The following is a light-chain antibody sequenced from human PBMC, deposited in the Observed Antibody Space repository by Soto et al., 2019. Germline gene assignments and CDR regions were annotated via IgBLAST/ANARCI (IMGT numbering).Light chain of an antibody. CDR2: EVS. J-gene: IGLJ1*01. V-gene: IGLV2-14*03. CDR3: SSYTSTTTRV. CDR1: SSDVGGYNY. Sequence: LTQPASVSGSPGQSITISCTGTSSDVGGYNYVSWYQQHPGKGPKLMIYEVSNRPSGVSNRFSGSKSGNTATLTISGLQAEDEADYYCSSYTSTTTRVFGTGTKVTVL.